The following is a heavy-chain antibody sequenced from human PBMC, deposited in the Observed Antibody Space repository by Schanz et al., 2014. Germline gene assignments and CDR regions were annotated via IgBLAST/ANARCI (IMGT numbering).Heavy chain of an antibody. CDR2: ISDSGDST. D-gene: IGHD2-2*01. CDR3: AKVAPAATYLDS. J-gene: IGHJ4*02. V-gene: IGHV3-11*01. Sequence: QVQLVDSGGGLVKPGGSLRLSCAASGFTFSDYYMTWIRQAPGKGLEWVSDISDSGDSTHYADSVKGRFTISRDNAKTSLFPQMNSLSAEDTAVYYCAKVAPAATYLDSWGLGTLVTVSS. CDR1: GFTFSDYY.